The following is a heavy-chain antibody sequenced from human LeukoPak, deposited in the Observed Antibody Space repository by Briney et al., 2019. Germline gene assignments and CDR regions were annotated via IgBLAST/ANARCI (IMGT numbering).Heavy chain of an antibody. V-gene: IGHV4-39*01. J-gene: IGHJ6*02. CDR2: IYYSGST. D-gene: IGHD4-11*01. CDR3: ARPKVEWLTTVTSNYYYGMDV. Sequence: SETLSLTCTVSGCSISSSSSYWGWIRQPPGKGLEWIGSIYYSGSTYYNPSLKSRVTISVDTSKNQFSLKLSSVTAADTAVYYCARPKVEWLTTVTSNYYYGMDVWGQGTTVTVSS. CDR1: GCSISSSSSY.